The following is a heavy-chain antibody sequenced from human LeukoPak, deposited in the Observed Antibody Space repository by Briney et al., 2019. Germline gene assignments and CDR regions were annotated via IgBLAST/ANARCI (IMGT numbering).Heavy chain of an antibody. CDR3: AREGDGCNSHVDY. CDR2: ISYDGSNK. CDR1: GFTFSSYA. J-gene: IGHJ4*02. D-gene: IGHD5-24*01. Sequence: GGSLRLSCAASGFTFSSYAMHWVRQAPGKGLEWVAVISYDGSNKYYADSVKGRFTISRDNSKNTLYLQMNSLRAEDTAVYYCAREGDGCNSHVDYWGQGTLVTVSS. V-gene: IGHV3-30-3*01.